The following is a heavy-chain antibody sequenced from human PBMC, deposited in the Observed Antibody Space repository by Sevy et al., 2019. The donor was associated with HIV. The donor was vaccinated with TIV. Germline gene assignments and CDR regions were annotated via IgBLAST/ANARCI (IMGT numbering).Heavy chain of an antibody. CDR2: MNPNSGNK. CDR1: GYTFTSYD. V-gene: IGHV1-8*01. CDR3: AISGSRYYYYYMDV. Sequence: ASVKVSCKASGYTFTSYDINWVRQATGQGLEWMGWMNPNSGNKGYAQKFQGRVTMTRNTSISTAYMELSSLRSEDTAVYYCAISGSRYYYYYMDVWGKGTTVTVSS. D-gene: IGHD6-19*01. J-gene: IGHJ6*03.